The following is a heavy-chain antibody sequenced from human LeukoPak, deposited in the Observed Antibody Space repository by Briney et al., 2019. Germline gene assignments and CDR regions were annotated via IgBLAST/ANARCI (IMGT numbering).Heavy chain of an antibody. V-gene: IGHV3-23*01. CDR1: GFTFSSYA. CDR3: ARDKIGGSMAGSNFDY. D-gene: IGHD6-19*01. Sequence: GGSLRLSCAASGFTFSSYAMSWVRQAPGKGLEWVSAISGSGGSTYYADSVKGRFTISRDNSKNTLYLQMNSLRAEDTAVYYCARDKIGGSMAGSNFDYWGQGTLVTVSS. J-gene: IGHJ4*02. CDR2: ISGSGGST.